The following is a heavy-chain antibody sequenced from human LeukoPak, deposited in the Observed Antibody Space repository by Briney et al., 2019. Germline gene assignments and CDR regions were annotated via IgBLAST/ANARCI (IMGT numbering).Heavy chain of an antibody. Sequence: AGGSLRLSCAASGFTFSSYEMNWVRQAPGKGLEWVSYISSSGSTIYYADSVEGRFTISRDNAKNSLYLQMNSLRAEDTAVYYCARVIMYYYDSSGYVDYWGQGTLVTVSS. J-gene: IGHJ4*02. CDR2: ISSSGSTI. CDR1: GFTFSSYE. D-gene: IGHD3-22*01. CDR3: ARVIMYYYDSSGYVDY. V-gene: IGHV3-48*03.